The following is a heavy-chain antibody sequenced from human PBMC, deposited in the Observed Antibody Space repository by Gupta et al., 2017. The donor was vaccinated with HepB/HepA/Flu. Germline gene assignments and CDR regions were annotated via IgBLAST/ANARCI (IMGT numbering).Heavy chain of an antibody. J-gene: IGHJ5*01. Sequence: QVKMVAYGGGVVQPGRSLGLSCAVSGFSLGGYGMHWVRQTPGKGLEWVAVISFDGSETYYADSVKGRFTISRSNSMNTLYLQMNDLRAEDTALYYCARDLSLGTTFPWFDSWGQGTLVTGS. V-gene: IGHV3-33*01. CDR1: GFSLGGYG. CDR3: ARDLSLGTTFPWFDS. CDR2: ISFDGSET. D-gene: IGHD1-7*01.